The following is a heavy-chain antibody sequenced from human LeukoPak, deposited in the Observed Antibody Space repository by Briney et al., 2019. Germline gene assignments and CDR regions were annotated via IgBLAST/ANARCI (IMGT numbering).Heavy chain of an antibody. CDR1: GFTFSSYA. Sequence: PGGSLRLSCAASGFTFSSYAMSWVRQAPGKGLEWVSAISGSGCSTYYADSVKGRFTISRDNAKNSLYLQMNSLRAEDTAVYYCARSKGIAAAGTDYWGQGTLVTVSS. V-gene: IGHV3-23*01. CDR2: ISGSGCST. J-gene: IGHJ4*02. D-gene: IGHD6-13*01. CDR3: ARSKGIAAAGTDY.